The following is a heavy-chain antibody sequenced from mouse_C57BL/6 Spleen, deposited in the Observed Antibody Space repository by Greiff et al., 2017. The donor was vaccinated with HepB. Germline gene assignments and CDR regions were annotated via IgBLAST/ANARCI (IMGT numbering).Heavy chain of an antibody. Sequence: EVQLVESGGGLVKPGGSLKLSCAASGFTFSSYAMSWVRQTPEKRLEWVATISDGGSYTYYPDNVKGRFTISRDNAKNNLYLQMSHLKSEDTAMYYCARGYYGSSPFDSWGEGTTLTVSS. V-gene: IGHV5-4*01. CDR1: GFTFSSYA. CDR2: ISDGGSYT. D-gene: IGHD1-1*01. CDR3: ARGYYGSSPFDS. J-gene: IGHJ2*01.